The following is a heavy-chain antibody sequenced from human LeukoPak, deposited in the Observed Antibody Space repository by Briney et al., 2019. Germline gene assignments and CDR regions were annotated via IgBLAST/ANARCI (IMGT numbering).Heavy chain of an antibody. CDR1: GFTFDDYT. D-gene: IGHD2-15*01. CDR3: AKGRGGVGGFDY. Sequence: GGSLRLSCAASGFTFDDYTMHWVRQAPGKGLEWVSLISWDGGSTYYADSVKGRFTISRDNSKNSLYLQMTSLRTEDSALYSYAKGRGGVGGFDYWGQGTLVTVSS. CDR2: ISWDGGST. J-gene: IGHJ4*02. V-gene: IGHV3-43*01.